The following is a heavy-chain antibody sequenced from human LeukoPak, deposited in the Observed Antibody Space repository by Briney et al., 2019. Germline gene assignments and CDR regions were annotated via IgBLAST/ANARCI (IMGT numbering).Heavy chain of an antibody. CDR2: ISYDGSNK. Sequence: GRSLRLSCAASGFTFSSYGVHWVRQAPGKGLEWVAVISYDGSNKYYADSVKGRFTISRDNSKNTLYLQMNSLRAEDTAVYYCAKDPTSQWLVLVGAWYFDYWGQGTLVTVSS. D-gene: IGHD6-19*01. CDR3: AKDPTSQWLVLVGAWYFDY. CDR1: GFTFSSYG. V-gene: IGHV3-30*18. J-gene: IGHJ4*02.